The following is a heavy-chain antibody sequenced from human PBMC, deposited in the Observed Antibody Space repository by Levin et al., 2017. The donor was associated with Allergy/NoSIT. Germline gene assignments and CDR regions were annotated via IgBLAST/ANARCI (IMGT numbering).Heavy chain of an antibody. Sequence: SETLSLTCTVSGGSISSGGYYWNWIRQLPGKGLEWIGYIYYSGNTYYNPSLKSRVTISVDTSKNQFSLKLSSVTAADTAVYYCARWRAAAGTYGFEYWGQGTLVTVSS. D-gene: IGHD6-13*01. J-gene: IGHJ4*02. CDR1: GGSISSGGYY. CDR3: ARWRAAAGTYGFEY. CDR2: IYYSGNT. V-gene: IGHV4-31*03.